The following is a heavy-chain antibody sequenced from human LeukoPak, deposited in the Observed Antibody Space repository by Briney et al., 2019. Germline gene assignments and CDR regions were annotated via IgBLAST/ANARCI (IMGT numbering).Heavy chain of an antibody. CDR2: ISYDGSNK. V-gene: IGHV3-30*04. CDR3: ASPIPRSGRPFDY. CDR1: GFTFSSYA. D-gene: IGHD3-10*01. J-gene: IGHJ4*02. Sequence: GGSLRLSCAASGFTFSSYAMHWVRQAPGKGLEWVAVISYDGSNKYYADSVKGRFTISRDNSKNTLYLQMNSLRAEDTAVYYCASPIPRSGRPFDYWGQGILVTVSS.